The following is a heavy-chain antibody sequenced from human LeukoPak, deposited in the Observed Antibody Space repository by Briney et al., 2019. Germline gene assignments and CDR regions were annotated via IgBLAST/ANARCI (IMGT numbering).Heavy chain of an antibody. J-gene: IGHJ5*02. CDR1: GGSFSGYY. Sequence: PSETLSLTCAVYGGSFSGYYWSWIRQPPGKGLEWIGEINHSGSTNYNPSLKSRVTISVDTSKNQFSLKLSSVTAADTAVYYCARHRRCSSTSCNPYDWFDPWGQGTLVTVSS. V-gene: IGHV4-34*01. CDR3: ARHRRCSSTSCNPYDWFDP. CDR2: INHSGST. D-gene: IGHD2-2*01.